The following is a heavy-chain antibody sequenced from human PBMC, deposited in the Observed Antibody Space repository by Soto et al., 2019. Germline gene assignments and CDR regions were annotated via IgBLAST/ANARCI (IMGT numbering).Heavy chain of an antibody. J-gene: IGHJ3*02. CDR2: IKRKTDGGTT. CDR3: TTDRMHCSGGSCYSVHPDAFDI. V-gene: IGHV3-15*01. D-gene: IGHD2-15*01. Sequence: GGSLRLSCAASGFTVSNVWMTWVRQTAGKGLEWVGHIKRKTDGGTTEYAAPVKGRFTISRDDSKNTLYLQMNSLKTEDTAVFYCTTDRMHCSGGSCYSVHPDAFDIWGQGTMVTVSS. CDR1: GFTVSNVW.